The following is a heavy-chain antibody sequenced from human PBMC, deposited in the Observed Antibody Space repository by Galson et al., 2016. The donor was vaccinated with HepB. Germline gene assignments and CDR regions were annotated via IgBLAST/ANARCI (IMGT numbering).Heavy chain of an antibody. CDR1: KFRFSAYG. CDR3: AKHTYIYASATFSGFDS. V-gene: IGHV3-30*18. J-gene: IGHJ4*02. Sequence: SLRLSCAASKFRFSAYGMHWVRQAPGKGLEWVAVTSYDGSNKYYADSVKGRFTISRDNSKNTLHPQMDGLKAEDTAIYYCAKHTYIYASATFSGFDSWGQGTLVTVSS. CDR2: TSYDGSNK. D-gene: IGHD5-18*01.